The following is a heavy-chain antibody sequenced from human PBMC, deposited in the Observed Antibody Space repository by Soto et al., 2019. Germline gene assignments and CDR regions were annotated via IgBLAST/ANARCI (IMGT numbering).Heavy chain of an antibody. J-gene: IGHJ4*02. CDR1: GGSVSSGSYY. Sequence: QVQLQESGPGLVKPSETLSLTCTVSGGSVSSGSYYWSWIRQPPGKGLEWIGYIYYSGSTNYNPSLKSRVTISVDTSKNQFSLKLSSVTAADTAVYYCARDWVAAGPVDYWGQGTLVTVSS. D-gene: IGHD6-13*01. CDR2: IYYSGST. V-gene: IGHV4-61*01. CDR3: ARDWVAAGPVDY.